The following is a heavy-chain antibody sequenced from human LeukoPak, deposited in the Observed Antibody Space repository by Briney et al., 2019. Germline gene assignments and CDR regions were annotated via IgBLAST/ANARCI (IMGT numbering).Heavy chain of an antibody. Sequence: PGGSLRLSCAASGFTFSSYSMNWVRQAPGKGLEWVSSISSSSSYIYYADSVKGRFTTSRDNAKNSLYLQMNSLRAEDTAVYYCARDDRKQQLAPGVDYWGQGTLVTVSS. CDR1: GFTFSSYS. CDR3: ARDDRKQQLAPGVDY. V-gene: IGHV3-21*01. J-gene: IGHJ4*02. D-gene: IGHD6-13*01. CDR2: ISSSSSYI.